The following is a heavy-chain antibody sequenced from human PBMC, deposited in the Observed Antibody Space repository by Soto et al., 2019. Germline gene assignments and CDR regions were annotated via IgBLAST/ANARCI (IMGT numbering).Heavy chain of an antibody. CDR1: GFTVSSKY. V-gene: IGHV3-53*01. Sequence: EVQLVESGGGLIQPGGSLRLSCAASGFTVSSKYMTWVRQAPGKGLEWVSVIYGGGTTYYADSVKGRCTISRDNSKNTLYLQVNSLRAGDTAVYYCVQTTGWPGFDFWGQGTLVTVSS. CDR2: IYGGGTT. J-gene: IGHJ4*02. CDR3: VQTTGWPGFDF. D-gene: IGHD6-19*01.